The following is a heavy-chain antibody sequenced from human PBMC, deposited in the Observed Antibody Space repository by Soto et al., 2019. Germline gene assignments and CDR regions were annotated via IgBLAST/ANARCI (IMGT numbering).Heavy chain of an antibody. CDR2: ISGSGGGT. D-gene: IGHD3-9*01. CDR3: ARIPHRYDALTGPGY. V-gene: IGHV3-23*01. J-gene: IGHJ4*02. Sequence: GGSLRLPCAAPGFTFGNYAMPWVRQAPGKGLECVSRISGSGGGTYYADSVKGRFTISRDNSETTLYLHPNSLRVEDTAIYYCARIPHRYDALTGPGYWGQGALVTVSS. CDR1: GFTFGNYA.